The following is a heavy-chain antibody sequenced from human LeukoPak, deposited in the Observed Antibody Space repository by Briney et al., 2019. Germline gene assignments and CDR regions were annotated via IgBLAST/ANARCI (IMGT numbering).Heavy chain of an antibody. Sequence: GGSLRLSCVASGFPFNSYAMGWVRQVPGKGLEWVSAIRPTASNAYYTSSVKGRFTISRDDSKTTVYLQMSSLRAEDTAIYYCAKLPFYETSAPLRDLSFWGQGTLVTVSS. CDR3: AKLPFYETSAPLRDLSF. V-gene: IGHV3-23*01. D-gene: IGHD1-14*01. CDR2: IRPTASNA. J-gene: IGHJ4*02. CDR1: GFPFNSYA.